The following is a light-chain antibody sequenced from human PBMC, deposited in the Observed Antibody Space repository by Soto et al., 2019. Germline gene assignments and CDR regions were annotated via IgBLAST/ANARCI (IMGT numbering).Light chain of an antibody. CDR3: SSYTSNSPYV. J-gene: IGLJ1*01. CDR2: EVS. CDR1: SSDVGGYNY. V-gene: IGLV2-14*01. Sequence: QSALTQPASVSGSPGQSITISCTGTSSDVGGYNYVSWYQQHPGKAPKLMIYEVSNRPSGVSNRFSASKSGNTASLTISGLQADDEADYYCSSYTSNSPYVFAHGTKVTVL.